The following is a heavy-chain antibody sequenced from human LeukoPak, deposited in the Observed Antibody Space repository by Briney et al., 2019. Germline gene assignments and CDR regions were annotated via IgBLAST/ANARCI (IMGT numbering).Heavy chain of an antibody. D-gene: IGHD6-13*01. Sequence: GGSLRLSCSASGFTFSNYSMYWVREAPGKGLDCVSAVSSHGRSTYYADSVKGRFTISRDNSKNTVYLQMSSLRADDTALYYCVKTVAAGFSWYFDLWGRGALVTVSS. CDR3: VKTVAAGFSWYFDL. V-gene: IGHV3-64D*06. J-gene: IGHJ2*01. CDR1: GFTFSNYS. CDR2: VSSHGRST.